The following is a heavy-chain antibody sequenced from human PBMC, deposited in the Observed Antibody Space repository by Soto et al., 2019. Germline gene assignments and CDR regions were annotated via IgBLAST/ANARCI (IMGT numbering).Heavy chain of an antibody. J-gene: IGHJ6*02. D-gene: IGHD3-16*01. V-gene: IGHV1-2*04. CDR3: ARVPYTSSTYFYYGMDV. Sequence: ASVKVSCKASGYIFIDYYIHWVRRAPGQGLEWMGWIDPDTGDTNYAQKFQGWVTVTRDTSISTAYMEVSRLKSDDTAVYYCARVPYTSSTYFYYGMDVWGRGTTVTVSS. CDR2: IDPDTGDT. CDR1: GYIFIDYY.